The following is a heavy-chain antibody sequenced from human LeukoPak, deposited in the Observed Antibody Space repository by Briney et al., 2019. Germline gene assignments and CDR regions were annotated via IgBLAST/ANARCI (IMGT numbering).Heavy chain of an antibody. V-gene: IGHV3-30*18. J-gene: IGHJ4*02. D-gene: IGHD6-13*01. Sequence: GGSLRLSCVASGFTFSSYGMHWVRQAPGKGLEWVAVISYDGSNKYYADSVKGRFSISRDNSKNTLYLQMNSLRAEDTAVYYCAKLDSSSSVAPPADYWGQGTLVTVSS. CDR3: AKLDSSSSVAPPADY. CDR2: ISYDGSNK. CDR1: GFTFSSYG.